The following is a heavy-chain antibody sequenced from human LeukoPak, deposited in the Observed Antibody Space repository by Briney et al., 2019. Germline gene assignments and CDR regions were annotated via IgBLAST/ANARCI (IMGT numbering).Heavy chain of an antibody. Sequence: ASVKLSCKASGGTFSSYAISWVRQAPGQGLEWMGRIIPIFGTANYAQKFQGRVTITADKSTSTAYMELSSLRSEDTAVYYCASQILYSSGWSFDYWGQGTLVTVSS. V-gene: IGHV1-69*06. CDR2: IIPIFGTA. CDR3: ASQILYSSGWSFDY. J-gene: IGHJ4*02. D-gene: IGHD6-19*01. CDR1: GGTFSSYA.